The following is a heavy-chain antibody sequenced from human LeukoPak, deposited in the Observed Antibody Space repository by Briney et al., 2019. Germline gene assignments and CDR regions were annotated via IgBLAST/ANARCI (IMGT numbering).Heavy chain of an antibody. V-gene: IGHV5-51*01. CDR2: IYPDDSDT. CDR3: ARASTGQYDY. CDR1: GYSFTNYW. D-gene: IGHD2-8*02. Sequence: GESLKISCKGSGYSFTNYWIAWGRQMPGKGLEWMGIIYPDDSDTRYSPSFQGQVTISADKSITTAYLQWSRLKASDTAMYYCARASTGQYDYWGQGTLVTVSS. J-gene: IGHJ4*02.